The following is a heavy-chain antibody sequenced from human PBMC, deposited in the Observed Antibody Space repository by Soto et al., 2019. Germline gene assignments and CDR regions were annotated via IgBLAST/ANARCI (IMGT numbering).Heavy chain of an antibody. Sequence: PSETLSLTCSVSGGTISGYYWTWIRQPAGKGLEWIGRIYSSENTKYNPSLQSRVTMSLYTSNNQFSLRLTSVTAADTAVYYCERGQRFSNWFDPWGQGTLVTVSS. J-gene: IGHJ5*02. D-gene: IGHD3-3*01. CDR2: IYSSENT. V-gene: IGHV4-4*07. CDR1: GGTISGYY. CDR3: ERGQRFSNWFDP.